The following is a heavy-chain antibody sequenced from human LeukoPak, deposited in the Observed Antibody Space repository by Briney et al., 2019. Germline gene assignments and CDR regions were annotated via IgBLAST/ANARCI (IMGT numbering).Heavy chain of an antibody. J-gene: IGHJ4*02. Sequence: SETLSLTCAVYGGSFSGYYWSWIRQPPGKGLEWIGEVNHSGSTNYNPSLKSRVTISVDTSKNQFSLKLSSVTAADTAVYYCARGWGSHLNWGQGTLVTVSS. CDR3: ARGWGSHLN. CDR2: VNHSGST. D-gene: IGHD7-27*01. CDR1: GGSFSGYY. V-gene: IGHV4-34*01.